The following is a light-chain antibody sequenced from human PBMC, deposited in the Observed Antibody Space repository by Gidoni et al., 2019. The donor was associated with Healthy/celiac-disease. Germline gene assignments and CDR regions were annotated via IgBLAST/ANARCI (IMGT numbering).Light chain of an antibody. CDR2: DVS. V-gene: IGLV2-14*01. J-gene: IGLJ2*01. CDR1: SSDVGGYNY. Sequence: QSALTKPASVSGSPGPSITISCTGTSSDVGGYNYVSWYQQPPGKAPQLMIYDVSNRPSGVSKRFSGSKSGNTASLTISWLQAEDEADYYCSSYTSSSTQFGGGTKLTIL. CDR3: SSYTSSSTQ.